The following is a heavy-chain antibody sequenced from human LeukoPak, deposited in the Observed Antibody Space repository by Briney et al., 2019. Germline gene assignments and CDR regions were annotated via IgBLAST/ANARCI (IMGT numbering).Heavy chain of an antibody. CDR2: IRYDGSNK. D-gene: IGHD3-10*01. CDR3: ATDYYGSGSYYGVGFDY. V-gene: IGHV3-30*02. Sequence: GGSLRLSCAASGFTFSSYGMHWVRQAPGKGLEWVAFIRYDGSNKYYADSVKGRFTISRDNSKNTLYLQMNSLRAEDTAVYYCATDYYGSGSYYGVGFDYWGQGTLVTVSS. J-gene: IGHJ4*02. CDR1: GFTFSSYG.